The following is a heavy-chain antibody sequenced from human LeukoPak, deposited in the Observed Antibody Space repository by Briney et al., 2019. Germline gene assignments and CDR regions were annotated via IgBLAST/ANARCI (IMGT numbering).Heavy chain of an antibody. D-gene: IGHD1-26*01. Sequence: GGSLRLSCAASGSTFSSYGMSWVRQAPGKGLEWVSAISGSGGSTYYADSVKGRFTISRDNSKNTLYLQMNSLRAEDTAVYYCAQARDGAAFDIWGQGTMVTVSS. CDR2: ISGSGGST. CDR3: AQARDGAAFDI. J-gene: IGHJ3*02. V-gene: IGHV3-23*01. CDR1: GSTFSSYG.